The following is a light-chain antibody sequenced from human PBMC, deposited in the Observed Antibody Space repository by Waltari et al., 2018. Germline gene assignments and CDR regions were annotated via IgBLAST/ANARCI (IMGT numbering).Light chain of an antibody. Sequence: DIQMTQSPSSLSAYVGDRVTITCRTSQSISHYLNWYQQKPGKAPKVLIYAASSLQSGVPSRFSGSGSGTDFTLTISSLQPEDFATYYCQQSYRTPYTFGQGSNLEIK. CDR1: QSISHY. CDR3: QQSYRTPYT. V-gene: IGKV1-39*01. CDR2: AAS. J-gene: IGKJ2*01.